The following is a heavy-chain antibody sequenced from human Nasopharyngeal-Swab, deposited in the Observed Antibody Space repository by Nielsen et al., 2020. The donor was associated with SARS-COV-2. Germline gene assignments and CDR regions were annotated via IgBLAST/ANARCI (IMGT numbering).Heavy chain of an antibody. D-gene: IGHD3/OR15-3a*01. CDR1: GFTFSSYA. CDR2: ISYDGSNK. Sequence: GESLKISCAASGFTFSSYAMHWVRQAPGKGLEWVALISYDGSNKYYADSVKGRFTISRDNSKNTLYLQMNSLRAEDTAVYYCARPDVPGYYTLIDYWGQGTLVTVSS. J-gene: IGHJ4*02. CDR3: ARPDVPGYYTLIDY. V-gene: IGHV3-30-3*01.